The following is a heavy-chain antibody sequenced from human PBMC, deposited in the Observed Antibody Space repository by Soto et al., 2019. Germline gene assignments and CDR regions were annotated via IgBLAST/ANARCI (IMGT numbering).Heavy chain of an antibody. D-gene: IGHD3-16*02. CDR2: ISYDGSNK. V-gene: IGHV3-30*18. J-gene: IGHJ4*02. Sequence: GGSLRLSCAASGFTFSSYGMHWVRQAPGKGLEWVAVISYDGSNKYYADSVKGRFTISRDNSKNTLYLQMNSLRAEDTAVYYCAKDLVYGELSLSYFDYWGQGTLVTVSS. CDR3: AKDLVYGELSLSYFDY. CDR1: GFTFSSYG.